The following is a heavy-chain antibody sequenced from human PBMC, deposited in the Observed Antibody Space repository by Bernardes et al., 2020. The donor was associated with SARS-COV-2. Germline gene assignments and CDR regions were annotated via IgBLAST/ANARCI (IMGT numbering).Heavy chain of an antibody. CDR1: GGSISSSNW. CDR3: ARGAAVAGTKGFDY. Sequence: SETLSLTRAVSGGSISSSNWWSWVRQPPGKGLEWIGEIYHSGSTNYNPSLKSRVTISVDKSKNQFSLKLSSVTAADTAVYYCARGAAVAGTKGFDYWGQGTLVTVSS. J-gene: IGHJ4*02. CDR2: IYHSGST. V-gene: IGHV4-4*02. D-gene: IGHD6-19*01.